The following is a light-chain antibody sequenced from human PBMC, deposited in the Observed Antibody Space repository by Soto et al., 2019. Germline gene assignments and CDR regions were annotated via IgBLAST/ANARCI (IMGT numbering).Light chain of an antibody. V-gene: IGLV2-23*03. CDR2: DGS. Sequence: QSALTQPASVSGSPGQSITISCTGTSSDVGNYNLVSWYQQFPGKAPKLIIYDGSRRPSGVSNRFSGSKPGNTASLTISGLQAEDEADYYCCSYAGSFTFDVFGGGTKVTVL. J-gene: IGLJ2*01. CDR3: CSYAGSFTFDV. CDR1: SSDVGNYNL.